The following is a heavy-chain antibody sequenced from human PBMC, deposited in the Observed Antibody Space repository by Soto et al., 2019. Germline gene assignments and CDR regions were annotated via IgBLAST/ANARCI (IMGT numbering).Heavy chain of an antibody. Sequence: GGSLRLSCAASGFTFSDYGMSWVRQAPGKGLEWVSVIGGSGGSTYYADSVKGRFTVSRDNSKNTLYLQMNSLRAEDTAVYYFAKLQYPRTTPFHYWGQGTLVTVS. CDR2: IGGSGGST. V-gene: IGHV3-23*01. CDR3: AKLQYPRTTPFHY. CDR1: GFTFSDYG. D-gene: IGHD2-2*01. J-gene: IGHJ4*02.